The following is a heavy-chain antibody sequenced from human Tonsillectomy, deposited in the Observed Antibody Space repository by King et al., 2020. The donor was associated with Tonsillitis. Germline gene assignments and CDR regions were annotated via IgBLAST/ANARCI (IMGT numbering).Heavy chain of an antibody. V-gene: IGHV4-59*01. J-gene: IGHJ2*01. CDR3: ARRVNTAWYFDL. CDR1: GGSISGYY. D-gene: IGHD4-17*01. Sequence: VQLQESGPGLVKPSETLSLTCTVSGGSISGYYWSWIRQPPGKGLEWIGYIYHSGSTNYNPSLKSRITISVDTSKNQFSLKLNSVTAADTAVYYCARRVNTAWYFDLWGRGTLVTVSS. CDR2: IYHSGST.